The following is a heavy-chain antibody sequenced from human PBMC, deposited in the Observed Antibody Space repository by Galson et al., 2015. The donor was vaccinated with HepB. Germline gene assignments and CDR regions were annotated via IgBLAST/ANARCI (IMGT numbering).Heavy chain of an antibody. V-gene: IGHV3-11*06. D-gene: IGHD2-21*02. CDR2: ISSSSSYT. CDR1: GFTFSDYY. J-gene: IGHJ5*02. CDR3: ARGGETYCGGDCWVTPVSWFDP. Sequence: SLRLSCAASGFTFSDYYMSWIRQAPGKGLEWVSYISSSSSYTNYADSVKGRFTISRDHAKNSLYLQMNSLRVEDTAVYYCARGGETYCGGDCWVTPVSWFDPWGQGTLVTVSS.